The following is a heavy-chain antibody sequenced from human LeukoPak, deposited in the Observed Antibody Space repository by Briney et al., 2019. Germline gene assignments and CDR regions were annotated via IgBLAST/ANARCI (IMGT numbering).Heavy chain of an antibody. CDR1: GGSISSSSYY. CDR3: GLTYSSSSKFDY. V-gene: IGHV4-39*01. J-gene: IGHJ4*02. D-gene: IGHD6-6*01. CDR2: IYYSGST. Sequence: VKPSETLSLTCTVSGGSISSSSYYWGWIRQPPGKGLEWIGSIYYSGSTYYNPSLKSRVTISVDTSKNQFSLKLSSVTATDTAVYYCGLTYSSSSKFDYWGQGTLVTASS.